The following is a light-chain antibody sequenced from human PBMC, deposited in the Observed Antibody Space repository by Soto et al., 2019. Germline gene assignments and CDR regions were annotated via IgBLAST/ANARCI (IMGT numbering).Light chain of an antibody. CDR3: QHYNSYSEA. Sequence: EIVLTQSPGTLSLSPWERATLSCKASQSVSNNYLAWYQQKPGQAPRLLIYGASNRATGIPDRFSGRGSGTDFTLTISSLQHDDFATYYCQHYNSYSEAFGQGTKVDIK. CDR2: GAS. J-gene: IGKJ1*01. V-gene: IGKV3-20*01. CDR1: QSVSNNY.